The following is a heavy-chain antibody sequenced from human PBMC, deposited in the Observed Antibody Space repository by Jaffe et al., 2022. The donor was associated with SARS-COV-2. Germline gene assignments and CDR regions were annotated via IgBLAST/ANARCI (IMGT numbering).Heavy chain of an antibody. CDR2: IHYSRKT. Sequence: QVQLQESGPGLVKPSETLSVSCTVSGGIIGHSSYCWAWLRQAPGQGLEWIGEIHYSRKTYYNPSLTSRATIFTDTSRSQFSLKLTSVTAADTAVYYCARRPAGYGMDVWGQGTTVTVSS. CDR1: GGIIGHSSYC. J-gene: IGHJ6*02. D-gene: IGHD6-19*01. CDR3: ARRPAGYGMDV. V-gene: IGHV4-39*01.